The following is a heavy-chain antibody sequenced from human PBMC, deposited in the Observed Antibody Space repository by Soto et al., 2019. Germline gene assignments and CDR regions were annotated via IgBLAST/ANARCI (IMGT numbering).Heavy chain of an antibody. V-gene: IGHV1-69*13. CDR3: AREDFWSGYYTRGYYFDC. CDR2: IIPIFGTA. CDR1: GGTFRSYS. J-gene: IGHJ4*02. D-gene: IGHD3-3*01. Sequence: SVKVSCKASGGTFRSYSISWVLQAPGQGLEWMGGIIPIFGTANYAQKFQGRVTITADESTSTAYMELSSLRSEDTAVYYCAREDFWSGYYTRGYYFDCWGQGTLVTVSS.